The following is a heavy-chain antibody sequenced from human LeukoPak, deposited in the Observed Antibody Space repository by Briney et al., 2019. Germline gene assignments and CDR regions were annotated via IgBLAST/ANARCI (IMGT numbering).Heavy chain of an antibody. CDR1: GFTFSNAW. J-gene: IGHJ4*02. CDR2: ISGSGGST. CDR3: AKSRTYLDY. V-gene: IGHV3-23*01. Sequence: GGSLRLSCAASGFTFSNAWMSWVRQAPGKGLEWVSAISGSGGSTYYADSVKGRLTISRDNSKNTLYLQMNSLRAEDTAVYYCAKSRTYLDYWGQGTLVTVSS.